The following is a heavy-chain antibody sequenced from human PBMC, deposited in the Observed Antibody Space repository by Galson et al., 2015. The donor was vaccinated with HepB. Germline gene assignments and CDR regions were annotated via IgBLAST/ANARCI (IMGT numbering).Heavy chain of an antibody. V-gene: IGHV3-66*02. D-gene: IGHD1-26*01. CDR1: GFTVSHNY. J-gene: IGHJ6*02. CDR2: FYSGGNT. Sequence: SLRLSCAVSGFTVSHNYMNWVRQAPGKGLEWVSIFYSGGNTYYADSVKGRFTISRDNSKNTLYLQMNSLRAEDTAVYYCASESPAYSPSMEVWGQGTTVTVSS. CDR3: ASESPAYSPSMEV.